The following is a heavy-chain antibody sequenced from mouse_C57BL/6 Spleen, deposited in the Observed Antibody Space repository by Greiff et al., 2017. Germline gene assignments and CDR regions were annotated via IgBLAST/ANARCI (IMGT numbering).Heavy chain of an antibody. Sequence: EVQLQESGGGLVKPGGSLKLSCAASGFTFSDYGMHWVRQAPEKGLEWVAYISSGSSTIYYADTVKGRFTISRDNAKNTLFLQMTSLRSEDTAMYYCARPVLGAMDYWGQGTSVTVSS. CDR3: ARPVLGAMDY. D-gene: IGHD4-1*01. J-gene: IGHJ4*01. CDR1: GFTFSDYG. CDR2: ISSGSSTI. V-gene: IGHV5-17*01.